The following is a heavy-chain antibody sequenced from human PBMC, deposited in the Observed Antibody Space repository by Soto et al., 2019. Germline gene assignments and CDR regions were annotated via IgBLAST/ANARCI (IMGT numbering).Heavy chain of an antibody. CDR2: IIPIFGTA. J-gene: IGHJ6*02. D-gene: IGHD1-26*01. CDR1: GGTFSSYA. CDR3: ARPRRGSYYYYYYGMDV. V-gene: IGHV1-69*01. Sequence: QVQLVQSGAEVKKPGSSVKVSCKASGGTFSSYAISWVRQAPGQGLEWMGGIIPIFGTANYAQKFQGRVTITADESTSTAYMELSNLRSEDTAVYYCARPRRGSYYYYYYGMDVWGQGTTVTVSS.